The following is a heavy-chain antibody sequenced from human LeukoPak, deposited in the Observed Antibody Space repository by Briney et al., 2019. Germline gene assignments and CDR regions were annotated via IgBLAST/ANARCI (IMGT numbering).Heavy chain of an antibody. V-gene: IGHV4-30-2*01. J-gene: IGHJ4*02. CDR2: IYHSGST. CDR1: GGSISSGGYS. Sequence: SETLSLTCAVSGGSISSGGYSWSWIRQPPGKGLEWIGYIYHSGSTYYNPSLKSRVTISVDRSKNQFSLKLSSVTAADTAVYYCARDHPHYDILTGYSYYFDYWGQGTLVTVSS. CDR3: ARDHPHYDILTGYSYYFDY. D-gene: IGHD3-9*01.